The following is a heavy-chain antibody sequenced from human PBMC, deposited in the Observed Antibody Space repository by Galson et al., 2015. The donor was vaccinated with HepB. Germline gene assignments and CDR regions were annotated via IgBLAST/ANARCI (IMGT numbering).Heavy chain of an antibody. Sequence: SVTVSCKASGGTFSSYAISWVRQAPGQGLEWMGGIIPIFGTANYAQKFQGRVTITADKSTSTAYMELSSLRSEDTAVYYCARASGSSWPPYYYYGMDVWGQGTTVTVSS. CDR3: ARASGSSWPPYYYYGMDV. J-gene: IGHJ6*02. D-gene: IGHD6-13*01. CDR2: IIPIFGTA. V-gene: IGHV1-69*06. CDR1: GGTFSSYA.